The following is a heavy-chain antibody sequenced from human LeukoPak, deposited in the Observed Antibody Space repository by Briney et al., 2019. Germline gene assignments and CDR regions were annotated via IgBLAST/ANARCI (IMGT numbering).Heavy chain of an antibody. CDR1: GGSISSSSYY. V-gene: IGHV4-39*07. Sequence: TSETLSLTCTVSGGSISSSSYYWGWIRQPPGKGLEWIGSIYYSGSTYYNPSLKSRVTISVDTSKNQFSLKLSSVTAADTAVYYCARDGVRGVTPIDYWGQGTLVTVSS. D-gene: IGHD3-10*01. CDR3: ARDGVRGVTPIDY. J-gene: IGHJ4*02. CDR2: IYYSGST.